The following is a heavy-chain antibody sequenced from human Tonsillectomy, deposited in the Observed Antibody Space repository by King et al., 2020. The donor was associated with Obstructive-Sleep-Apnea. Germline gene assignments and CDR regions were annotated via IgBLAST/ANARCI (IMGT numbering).Heavy chain of an antibody. D-gene: IGHD6-13*01. V-gene: IGHV3-48*04. CDR3: ARDLVPDAFDI. CDR1: GFTFSGDN. J-gene: IGHJ3*02. Sequence: VQLLESGGGLVQPGGSLRLSCAASGFTFSGDNMNWVRQAPGKGLAWVSYISSISITIYYADSVKGRFTISRDNAKNSLYLQMNSLRAEDTAVYYCARDLVPDAFDIWGQGTMVTVSS. CDR2: ISSISITI.